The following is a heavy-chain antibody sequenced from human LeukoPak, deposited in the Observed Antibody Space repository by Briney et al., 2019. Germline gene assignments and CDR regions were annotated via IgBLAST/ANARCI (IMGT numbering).Heavy chain of an antibody. CDR3: ASQKSGWYEVHWFDP. V-gene: IGHV1-69*06. J-gene: IGHJ5*02. CDR1: GDTFISYA. CDR2: IIPILGTA. D-gene: IGHD6-19*01. Sequence: ASVKVSCKASGDTFISYAISRVRQAPGQALEYMRGIIPILGTAHYAQKFHGRVTITADKSTSTAYMELSSLRSEDTAVYYCASQKSGWYEVHWFDPWGQGTLVTVSS.